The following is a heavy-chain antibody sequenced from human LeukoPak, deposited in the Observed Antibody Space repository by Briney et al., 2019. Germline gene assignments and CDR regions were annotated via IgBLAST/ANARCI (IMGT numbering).Heavy chain of an antibody. V-gene: IGHV3-7*01. D-gene: IGHD1-26*01. J-gene: IGHJ4*02. CDR1: GFTFSSYW. Sequence: GGSLKLSCAASGFTFSSYWMTWVRQAPGKGLEWVANIKQDGREKYYVDSVKGRFTISRDNAKNSLYLQMNSLRAEDTAVYYCARHSGTYFDYWGQGTLVTVSS. CDR3: ARHSGTYFDY. CDR2: IKQDGREK.